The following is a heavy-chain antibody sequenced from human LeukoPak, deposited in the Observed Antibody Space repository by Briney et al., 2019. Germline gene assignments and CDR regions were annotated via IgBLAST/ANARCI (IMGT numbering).Heavy chain of an antibody. J-gene: IGHJ2*01. Sequence: SETLSLTCTVSGASISSYYWGWIRQPPGKGLEWIGYILNTGSANYNPSLKSRVTISIDTSENQFSLKLTSVTAADTAVYYCARDKALGNWYFDLWGRGTLATVSS. V-gene: IGHV4-59*01. CDR3: ARDKALGNWYFDL. CDR1: GASISSYY. D-gene: IGHD3-16*01. CDR2: ILNTGSA.